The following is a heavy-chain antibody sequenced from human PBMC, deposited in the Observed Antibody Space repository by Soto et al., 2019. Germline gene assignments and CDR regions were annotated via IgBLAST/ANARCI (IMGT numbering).Heavy chain of an antibody. J-gene: IGHJ4*02. D-gene: IGHD4-17*01. CDR3: ARGDEMTAVTIFEY. CDR2: VIPVFNTS. CDR1: GGAFGRYS. V-gene: IGHV1-69*01. Sequence: QVQLEQSGPEVKRPGTSVKVSCKASGGAFGRYSVSWVRQAPGQGLEWIGGVIPVFNTSNYSLKFQGRVAIFADLSTNTVFMELRSLPSEDTALYYCARGDEMTAVTIFEYWGQGTLVTVSS.